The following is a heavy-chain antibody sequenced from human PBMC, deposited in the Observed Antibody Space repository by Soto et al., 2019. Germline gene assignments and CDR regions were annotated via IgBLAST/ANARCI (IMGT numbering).Heavy chain of an antibody. V-gene: IGHV3-33*01. CDR1: GFSVSSYG. J-gene: IGHJ3*01. CDR3: VRDRGTCTPGRSPSSCRSRAVDL. Sequence: QEQLVESGGGVVQPGQSLRVSCVASGFSVSSYGIHWVRQGPGKDLEWVATTWHNEWSEFSAESLKGRVTVTRDSLKNTIFVHIDSRRVDVTAIYYCVRDRGTCTPGRSPSSCRSRAVDLWGQGTIV. CDR2: TWHNEWSE. D-gene: IGHD2-2*01.